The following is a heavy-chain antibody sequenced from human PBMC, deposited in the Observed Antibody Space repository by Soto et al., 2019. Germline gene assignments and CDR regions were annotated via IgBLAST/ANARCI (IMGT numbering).Heavy chain of an antibody. CDR3: ARDAPYKRDSSSWYGY. V-gene: IGHV1-69*01. D-gene: IGHD6-13*01. J-gene: IGHJ4*02. Sequence: QVQLVQSGAEVKKPGSSVKVSCKASGGTFSSYAISWVRQAPGQGLEWMGGIIPFFGTANYAQKFQGRVTITADESTSTAYMELSSLRSEDTAVYYCARDAPYKRDSSSWYGYWGQGTLVTVSS. CDR2: IIPFFGTA. CDR1: GGTFSSYA.